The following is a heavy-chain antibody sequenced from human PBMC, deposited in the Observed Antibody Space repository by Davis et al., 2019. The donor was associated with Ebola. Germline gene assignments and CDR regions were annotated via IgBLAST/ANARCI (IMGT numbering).Heavy chain of an antibody. J-gene: IGHJ6*02. V-gene: IGHV3-7*01. CDR2: IKQDGSET. CDR3: ARLYSSSSPFGGYYYYGMDV. D-gene: IGHD6-6*01. Sequence: GESLKISCAASGFTLSTYWMSWVRQAPGKGLEWVANIKQDGSETYYVDSVEGRFTISRDNARNSLYLQMNSLRAEDTAVYYCARLYSSSSPFGGYYYYGMDVWGQGTTVTVSS. CDR1: GFTLSTYW.